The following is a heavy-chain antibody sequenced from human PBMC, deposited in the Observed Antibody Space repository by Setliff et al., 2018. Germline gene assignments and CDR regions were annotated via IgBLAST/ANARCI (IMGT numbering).Heavy chain of an antibody. CDR3: TRRPRGRAAFDI. Sequence: SETLSLTCTVSGGSISTGSHHWVWIRQSPGKGLEWIGTIYSSGTTYYNLSLKSRVTISLDTSKSQFSLNLGSVTAADTAVYYCTRRPRGRAAFDIWGQGTMVTVSS. J-gene: IGHJ3*02. CDR2: IYSSGTT. D-gene: IGHD3-10*01. CDR1: GGSISTGSHH. V-gene: IGHV4-39*01.